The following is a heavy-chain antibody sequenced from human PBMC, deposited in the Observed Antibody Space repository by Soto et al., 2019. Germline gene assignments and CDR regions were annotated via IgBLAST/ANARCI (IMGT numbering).Heavy chain of an antibody. CDR3: ARQEVVAATDNYYYYYMDV. J-gene: IGHJ6*03. Sequence: PGESLKLSCKGSGYSFTSYWIGWVRQMPGKGLEWMGIIYPGDSDTRYSPSFQGQVTISADKSISTAYLQWSSLKASDTAMYYCARQEVVAATDNYYYYYMDVWGKGTTVTVSS. V-gene: IGHV5-51*01. CDR1: GYSFTSYW. CDR2: IYPGDSDT. D-gene: IGHD2-15*01.